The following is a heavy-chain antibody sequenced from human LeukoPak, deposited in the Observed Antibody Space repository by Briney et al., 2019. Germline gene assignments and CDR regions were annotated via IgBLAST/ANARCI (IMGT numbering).Heavy chain of an antibody. V-gene: IGHV3-21*01. D-gene: IGHD2-2*01. Sequence: GGCLRLSCAASGFTFSSYSMNWVRQAPGKGLEWVSSISSSSSYIYYADSVKGRFTISRDNAKNSLYLQMNSLRAEDTAVYYCARAIVVVPAAMLDYWGQGTLVTVSS. CDR1: GFTFSSYS. J-gene: IGHJ4*02. CDR3: ARAIVVVPAAMLDY. CDR2: ISSSSSYI.